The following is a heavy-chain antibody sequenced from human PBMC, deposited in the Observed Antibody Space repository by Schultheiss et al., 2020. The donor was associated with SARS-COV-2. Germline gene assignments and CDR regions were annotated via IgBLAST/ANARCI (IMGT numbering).Heavy chain of an antibody. J-gene: IGHJ6*02. Sequence: LSLTCTVSGGSISRSGYYWGWIRQPPGKGLEFVASIRSSGRDIYYADSMQGRFTVSRDNANNSLYLQMHSLRAEDTAVYYCARDGLSSSSAYYYYGMDVWGQGTTVTVSS. V-gene: IGHV3-11*04. CDR2: IRSSGRDI. CDR1: GGSISRSG. D-gene: IGHD6-6*01. CDR3: ARDGLSSSSAYYYYGMDV.